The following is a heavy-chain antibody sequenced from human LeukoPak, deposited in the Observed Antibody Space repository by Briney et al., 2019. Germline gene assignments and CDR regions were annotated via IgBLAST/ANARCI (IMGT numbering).Heavy chain of an antibody. J-gene: IGHJ4*02. CDR2: MNPNTGNV. CDR3: ARGPARFDH. V-gene: IGHV1-8*01. CDR1: GYTFVSYD. Sequence: ASVKVSCKASGYTFVSYDLNWIRQARGQGLEWMGWMNPNTGNVGYAPKFQGRVAMTRNLSIDTAYLELNSLRSDDSAVYYCARGPARFDHWGQGTLVTVSS.